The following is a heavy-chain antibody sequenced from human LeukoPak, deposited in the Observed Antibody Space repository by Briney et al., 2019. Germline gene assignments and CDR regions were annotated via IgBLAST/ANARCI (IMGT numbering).Heavy chain of an antibody. CDR2: IYSGGGT. V-gene: IGHV3-66*02. Sequence: PGGSLRLSCAASGFTVSSNYMSWIRQAPGKGLEWVSVIYSGGGTYYAGSVKGRFTISRDNSKNTLYLQMNSLRAEDTAVYYCARDDGSSPYEYWGQGTLVTVSS. CDR3: ARDDGSSPYEY. D-gene: IGHD6-6*01. CDR1: GFTVSSNY. J-gene: IGHJ4*02.